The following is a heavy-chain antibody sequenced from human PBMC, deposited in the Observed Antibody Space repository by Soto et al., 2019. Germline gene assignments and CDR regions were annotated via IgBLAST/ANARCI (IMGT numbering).Heavy chain of an antibody. CDR3: TRDQAYSSAA. J-gene: IGHJ5*02. CDR1: GFDLSNAW. Sequence: EVQLVESGGGLVQPGGSLRLSCTASGFDLSNAWMQWVRQAPGKGLVWVSHVNSDGTITTYADSVKGRFTISRDNAKNTVYLQMNSLRVEDSAVYYCTRDQAYSSAAWGQGTPVTVSS. D-gene: IGHD2-21*01. CDR2: VNSDGTIT. V-gene: IGHV3-74*01.